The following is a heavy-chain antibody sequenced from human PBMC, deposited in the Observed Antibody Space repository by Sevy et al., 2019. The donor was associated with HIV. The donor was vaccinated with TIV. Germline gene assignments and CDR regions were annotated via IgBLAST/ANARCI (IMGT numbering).Heavy chain of an antibody. D-gene: IGHD3-22*01. J-gene: IGHJ5*02. Sequence: GGSLRLSCKTSGFTFSTYAMHWVRQAPGKGLEWVASISRTPATTYYADSLRDRFTISRDNAKNSRYLEMNSLRDEDTAVYYCAREAYYYDSREANWFDPWGQGTLVTVSS. V-gene: IGHV3-48*02. CDR1: GFTFSTYA. CDR2: ISRTPATT. CDR3: AREAYYYDSREANWFDP.